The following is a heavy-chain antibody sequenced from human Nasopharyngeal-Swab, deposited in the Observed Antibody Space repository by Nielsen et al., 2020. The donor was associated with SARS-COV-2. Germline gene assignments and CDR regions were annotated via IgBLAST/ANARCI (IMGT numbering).Heavy chain of an antibody. D-gene: IGHD3-22*01. CDR1: GGSISSGGYY. CDR3: ATFRPYHTSDYYVDS. Sequence: SETLSLTCAVSGGSISSGGYYWSWVRQHPGKGLEWIVYIYFTGSTYYNPSLKSRVTISMDKSKDHFSLRLSSVTAADTAVYYCATFRPYHTSDYYVDSWGLGTLVTVSS. V-gene: IGHV4-31*11. CDR2: IYFTGST. J-gene: IGHJ4*02.